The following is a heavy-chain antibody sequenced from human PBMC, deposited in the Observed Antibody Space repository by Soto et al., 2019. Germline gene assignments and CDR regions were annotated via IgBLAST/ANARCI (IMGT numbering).Heavy chain of an antibody. CDR3: ASSAVTGVITSPYGMDV. Sequence: SVKVSCKASGGTFSSYAISWVRQAPVQGLEWMGGIIPIFGTANYAQKFQGRVTITADESTSTAYMELSSLRSEDTAVYYCASSAVTGVITSPYGMDVWGQGTTRTGSS. J-gene: IGHJ6*02. D-gene: IGHD3-10*01. CDR1: GGTFSSYA. CDR2: IIPIFGTA. V-gene: IGHV1-69*13.